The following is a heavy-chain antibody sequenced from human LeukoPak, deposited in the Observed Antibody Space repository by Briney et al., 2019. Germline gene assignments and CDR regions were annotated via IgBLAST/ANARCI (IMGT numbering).Heavy chain of an antibody. CDR3: ARLDGGKGGFDY. Sequence: SETLSLTCTVSGGSISSYYWSWIRQPPGKGLEWIGYIYYSGSTNYNPSLKRRVTISVDTSKNQFSPKLSSVTAADTAVYYCARLDGGKGGFDYWGQGTLVTVSS. V-gene: IGHV4-59*08. D-gene: IGHD4-23*01. J-gene: IGHJ4*02. CDR2: IYYSGST. CDR1: GGSISSYY.